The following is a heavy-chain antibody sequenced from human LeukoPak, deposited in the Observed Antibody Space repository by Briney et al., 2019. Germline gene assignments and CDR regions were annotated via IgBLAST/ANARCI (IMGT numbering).Heavy chain of an antibody. Sequence: SETLSLTCAVYGGSFSGYYWSWIRQPPGKGLEWIGEINHSGSTNYNPSLKSRVTISVDTSKNQFSLKLSSVTAADTAVYYCARVSSGATTVDYWGQGTLVTASS. J-gene: IGHJ4*02. CDR3: ARVSSGATTVDY. CDR1: GGSFSGYY. D-gene: IGHD1-26*01. CDR2: INHSGST. V-gene: IGHV4-34*01.